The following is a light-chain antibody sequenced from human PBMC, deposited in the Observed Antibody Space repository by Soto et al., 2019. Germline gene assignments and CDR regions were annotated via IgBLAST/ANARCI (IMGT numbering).Light chain of an antibody. CDR2: DVS. CDR3: GSYASGGAYV. Sequence: QSALTQPASVSGSPGQSITISCTGTSSDVGGYNAVSWYQQHPGKAPKLTIYDVSNRPSGASDRFSGSKSGNTASLTISGLQAEDEADYYCGSYASGGAYVFGTGTKVTVL. J-gene: IGLJ1*01. V-gene: IGLV2-14*01. CDR1: SSDVGGYNA.